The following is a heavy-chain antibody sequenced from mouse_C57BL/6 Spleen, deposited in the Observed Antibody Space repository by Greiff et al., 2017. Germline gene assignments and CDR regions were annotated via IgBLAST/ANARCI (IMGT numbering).Heavy chain of an antibody. CDR2: ISYDGCN. Sequence: EVKLQESGPGLVKPSQSLSLTCSVTGYSITSGYYWNWIRQFPGNKLEWMGYISYDGCNNYKPSLKKRISITRDTSKNQFFLKLNSVTTEDTATYYCATDSSRAYWGQGTLVTVSA. CDR1: GYSITSGYY. CDR3: ATDSSRAY. D-gene: IGHD1-1*01. J-gene: IGHJ3*01. V-gene: IGHV3-6*01.